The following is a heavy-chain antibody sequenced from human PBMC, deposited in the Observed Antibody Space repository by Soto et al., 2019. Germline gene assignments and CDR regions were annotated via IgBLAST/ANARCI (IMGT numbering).Heavy chain of an antibody. V-gene: IGHV1-69*13. J-gene: IGHJ4*02. Sequence: SVQVSFKASGGTFSSYAISWVRQDPGQGLEWMGGIIPIFGTANHAQKFQGRVTITADESTSTAYMELSSLRSEDTAEYSCARGREQNIVVGPLDYWGQGTQVTGSS. CDR1: GGTFSSYA. D-gene: IGHD2-2*01. CDR2: IIPIFGTA. CDR3: ARGREQNIVVGPLDY.